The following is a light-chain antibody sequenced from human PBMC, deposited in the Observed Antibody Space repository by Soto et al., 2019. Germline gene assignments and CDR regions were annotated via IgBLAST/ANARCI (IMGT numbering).Light chain of an antibody. CDR1: SSDVGGYDY. Sequence: QSVRTQPASVSGSPGQWITISCTGTSSDVGGYDYVSWHQQHPGKAPKLMIYDVTNRPSGVSNRFSGSKSGNTASLTISGLQAGDEADYYCSSYTSRGTYVFGSGTKVNVL. V-gene: IGLV2-14*03. CDR3: SSYTSRGTYV. CDR2: DVT. J-gene: IGLJ1*01.